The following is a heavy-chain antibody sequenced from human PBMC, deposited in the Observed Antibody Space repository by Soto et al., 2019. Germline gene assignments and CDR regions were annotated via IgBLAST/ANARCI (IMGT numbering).Heavy chain of an antibody. V-gene: IGHV4-39*01. D-gene: IGHD3-10*01. CDR1: GDSITRSGFY. CDR3: ARVRGGDTHVFDF. J-gene: IGHJ4*02. Sequence: QLHLHESGPGLVKPSETLSLSCSVSGDSITRSGFYWAWIRRPPGKELEWIGSMYHTGSTYYKPSLESRLTMSVDTSKSQFSLRLTSITAADAGVYFCARVRGGDTHVFDFWGQGARVTVSS. CDR2: MYHTGST.